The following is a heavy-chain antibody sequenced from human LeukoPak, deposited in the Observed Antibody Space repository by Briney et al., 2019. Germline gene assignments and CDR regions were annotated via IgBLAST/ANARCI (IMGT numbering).Heavy chain of an antibody. V-gene: IGHV4-38-2*02. D-gene: IGHD3-22*01. CDR1: GYSISSVYY. Sequence: SETLSLTCTVSGYSISSVYYWGWIRQPPGKGLEWIGSIYHSGSTYYNPSLKSRVTISVDTYKNQFSLKLSSEAAADTAVYYCARVKYYDSSGSEAYEDYWGQGTLVAVSS. CDR2: IYHSGST. J-gene: IGHJ4*02. CDR3: ARVKYYDSSGSEAYEDY.